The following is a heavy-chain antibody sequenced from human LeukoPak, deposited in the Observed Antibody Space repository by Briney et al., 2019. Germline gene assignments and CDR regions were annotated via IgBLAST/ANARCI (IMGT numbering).Heavy chain of an antibody. J-gene: IGHJ6*03. Sequence: SETLSLTCAVYGGSFSGYYWRWLRQPPGKGLEWIGEINHSGSNNYNTSLKRRVTISVDTSKKKFSLKLSSVSAADTAVYYCARGRRVAALPYYYYYIDVWGKGTTVTVSS. CDR3: ARGRRVAALPYYYYYIDV. V-gene: IGHV4-34*01. D-gene: IGHD2-15*01. CDR2: INHSGSN. CDR1: GGSFSGYY.